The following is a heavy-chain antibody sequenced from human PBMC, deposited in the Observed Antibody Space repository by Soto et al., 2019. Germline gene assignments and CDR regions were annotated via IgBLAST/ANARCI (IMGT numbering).Heavy chain of an antibody. Sequence: SETLSLTCTVSGGSMIGYYWIWIRQTPGKGLEWIGLVHYTGATNYNPSLKSRVTISVDTSKNHFSLRLDSVTAADTGVYYCARETSTSGLPFDFWGQGILVTVSS. J-gene: IGHJ4*02. V-gene: IGHV4-59*01. CDR3: ARETSTSGLPFDF. CDR2: VHYTGAT. D-gene: IGHD3-22*01. CDR1: GGSMIGYY.